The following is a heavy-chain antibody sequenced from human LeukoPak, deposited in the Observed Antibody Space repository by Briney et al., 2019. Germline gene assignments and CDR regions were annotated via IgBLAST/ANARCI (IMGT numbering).Heavy chain of an antibody. CDR2: ISTSSSYI. CDR3: ARDEEAVAGRQTTFNY. CDR1: GGSISSSSYY. J-gene: IGHJ4*02. Sequence: ETLSLTCTVSGGSISSSSYYWSWVRQAPGKGLEWVSSISTSSSYIYYADSVKGRFTISRDNAKNSLYLQMNSLRAEDTAVYYCARDEEAVAGRQTTFNYWGQGTLVTVSS. D-gene: IGHD6-19*01. V-gene: IGHV3-21*01.